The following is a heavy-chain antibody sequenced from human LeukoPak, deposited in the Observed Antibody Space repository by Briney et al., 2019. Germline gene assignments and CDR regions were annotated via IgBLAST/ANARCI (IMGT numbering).Heavy chain of an antibody. V-gene: IGHV4-30-4*01. Sequence: SETLSLTCTVSGGSISSGDYYWSWIRQPPGKGLEWIGYIYYSGSTYYNPSLKSRVTISVDTSKNQFSLKLSSVTAADTAVYFCASAFYYYDSSGYYNWYFDLWGRGTLVTVSS. CDR2: IYYSGST. CDR3: ASAFYYYDSSGYYNWYFDL. J-gene: IGHJ2*01. D-gene: IGHD3-22*01. CDR1: GGSISSGDYY.